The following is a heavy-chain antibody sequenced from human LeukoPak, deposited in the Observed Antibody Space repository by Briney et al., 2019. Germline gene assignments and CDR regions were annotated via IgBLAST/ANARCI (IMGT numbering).Heavy chain of an antibody. CDR3: ARVGTVVTSLPDFHFDY. Sequence: SETLSLTCAVYGGSFSGYYWSWIRQPPGKGLEWIGSIYYSGSTYYNPSLKSRVTISVDTSKNQFSLKLSSVTAADTAVYYCARVGTVVTSLPDFHFDYWGQGTLVTVSS. J-gene: IGHJ4*02. CDR1: GGSFSGYY. CDR2: IYYSGST. D-gene: IGHD4-23*01. V-gene: IGHV4-34*01.